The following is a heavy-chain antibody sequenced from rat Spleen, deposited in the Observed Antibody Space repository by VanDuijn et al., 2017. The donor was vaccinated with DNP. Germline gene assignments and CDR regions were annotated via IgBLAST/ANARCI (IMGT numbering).Heavy chain of an antibody. Sequence: EVQLVESGGGLVQPGNSLKLSCAASGFTFSDYYMAWVRQAPAKGLEWVATISYNGGTPYYRDSVKGRFTISRDNAQSTLYLQMDSLRSEDTATYYCATSESAGFVYWGQGTLVTVSS. CDR1: GFTFSDYY. V-gene: IGHV5-7*01. J-gene: IGHJ3*01. CDR2: ISYNGGTP. CDR3: ATSESAGFVY. D-gene: IGHD3-7*01.